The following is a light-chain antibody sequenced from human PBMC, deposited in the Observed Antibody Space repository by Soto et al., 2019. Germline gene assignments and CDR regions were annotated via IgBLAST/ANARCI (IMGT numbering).Light chain of an antibody. CDR3: QQSVGAPRT. Sequence: DIQMTQSPSSLSASLDDRVTVTCRASQSISTYLNWFQQRPGKAPKLLIYGAYTLQDGVPSRFSGSGSETEFTLTISSLQPEDFATYYCQQSVGAPRTFGQGTRVDIK. CDR1: QSISTY. J-gene: IGKJ1*01. V-gene: IGKV1-39*01. CDR2: GAY.